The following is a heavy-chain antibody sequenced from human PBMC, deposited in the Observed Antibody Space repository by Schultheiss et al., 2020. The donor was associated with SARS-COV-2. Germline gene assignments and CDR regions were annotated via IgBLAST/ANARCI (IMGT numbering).Heavy chain of an antibody. Sequence: SGPTLVKPTQTLTLTCTFSGFSLSTNGEGVGWIRQPPGKALEWLALIYWDDDKRYSPSLKSRLTITKDTSKNQVVLTMTNMDPVDTATYYCARNYGDPEGYYYGMDVWGQGTTVTVSS. J-gene: IGHJ6*02. D-gene: IGHD4-17*01. V-gene: IGHV2-5*02. CDR2: IYWDDDK. CDR1: GFSLSTNGEG. CDR3: ARNYGDPEGYYYGMDV.